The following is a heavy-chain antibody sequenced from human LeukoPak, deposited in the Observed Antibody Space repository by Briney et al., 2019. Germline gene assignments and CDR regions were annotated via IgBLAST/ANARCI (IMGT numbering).Heavy chain of an antibody. Sequence: PGGSLRLSCAASGFTFSSYAMSWVRQAPGKGLEWVSAISGSGGSTYYADSVKGRFTISRDNSKNTLYLQMSSLRAEDTAVYYCAKAPAARPYFDYWGQGTLVTVSS. CDR1: GFTFSSYA. CDR2: ISGSGGST. D-gene: IGHD6-6*01. CDR3: AKAPAARPYFDY. J-gene: IGHJ4*02. V-gene: IGHV3-23*01.